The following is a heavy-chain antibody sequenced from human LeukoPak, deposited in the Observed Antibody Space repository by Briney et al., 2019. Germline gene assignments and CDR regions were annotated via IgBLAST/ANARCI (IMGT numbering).Heavy chain of an antibody. CDR1: GFTFSSYS. D-gene: IGHD2-15*01. CDR2: ISYDGSNK. J-gene: IGHJ4*02. V-gene: IGHV3-30*04. Sequence: GGSLRLSCAASGFTFSSYSMHWVRQAPGKGLEWVAVISYDGSNKYYADSVKGRFTISRDNSKNTLYLQMNSLRAEDTAVYYCARELAVAATGYWGQGTLVTVSS. CDR3: ARELAVAATGY.